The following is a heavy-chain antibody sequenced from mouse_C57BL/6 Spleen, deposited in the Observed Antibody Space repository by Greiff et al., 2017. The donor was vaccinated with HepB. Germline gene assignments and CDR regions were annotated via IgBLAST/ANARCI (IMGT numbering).Heavy chain of an antibody. J-gene: IGHJ1*03. CDR3: ARSYYSNYERYFDV. D-gene: IGHD2-5*01. CDR2: INPNNGGT. V-gene: IGHV1-18*01. CDR1: GYTFTDYN. Sequence: VQLKESGPELVKPGASVKIPCKASGYTFTDYNMDWVKQSHGKSLEWIGDINPNNGGTIYNQKFKGKATLTVDKSSSTAYMELRSLTSEDTAVYYCARSYYSNYERYFDVWGTGTTVTVSS.